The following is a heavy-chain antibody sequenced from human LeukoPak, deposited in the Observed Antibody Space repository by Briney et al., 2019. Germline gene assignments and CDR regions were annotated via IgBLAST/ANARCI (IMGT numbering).Heavy chain of an antibody. J-gene: IGHJ4*02. Sequence: SETLSLXCTVSGASISSTSHYWGWIRQPPGKGPEWIGSIYYSGTTYYNPSLKSRITISVDTSKNQFSLRLTSVTAADTAVYYCARVSSGDLFDYWGQGTLVTVSS. V-gene: IGHV4-39*01. CDR3: ARVSSGDLFDY. CDR1: GASISSTSHY. D-gene: IGHD3-22*01. CDR2: IYYSGTT.